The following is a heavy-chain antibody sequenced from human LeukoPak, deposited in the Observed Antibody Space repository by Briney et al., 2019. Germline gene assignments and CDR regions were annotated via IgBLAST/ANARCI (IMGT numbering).Heavy chain of an antibody. J-gene: IGHJ4*02. CDR2: IKRDGTEG. D-gene: IGHD2-8*01. CDR3: ARGANVDY. CDR1: GFTLTNYL. Sequence: GGSLRLSCAASGFTLTNYLMNWVRQAPGKGLEWVTDIKRDGTEGYYVASVKGRFTISRDNVKNSLYLQMNSLRAEDTAVYYCARGANVDYWGQGTLVTVSS. V-gene: IGHV3-7*01.